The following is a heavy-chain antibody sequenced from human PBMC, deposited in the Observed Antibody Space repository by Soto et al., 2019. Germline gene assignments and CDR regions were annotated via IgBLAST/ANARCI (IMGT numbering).Heavy chain of an antibody. CDR3: AKGIGRDGYTSGLD. CDR1: GFTLSYYG. J-gene: IGHJ4*02. V-gene: IGHV3-30*18. D-gene: IGHD5-12*01. Sequence: QVQLVESGGGVVQPGKSLRLSYAASGFTLSYYGMHWVRQAPGKGLEWVAVISYDGSKKNYAESVNGRFTISRDSSKNTLFLQLSSLRTEDTAVYYCAKGIGRDGYTSGLDWGQGTLVTVSS. CDR2: ISYDGSKK.